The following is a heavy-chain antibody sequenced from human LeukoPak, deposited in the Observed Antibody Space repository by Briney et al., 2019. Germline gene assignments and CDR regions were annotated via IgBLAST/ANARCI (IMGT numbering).Heavy chain of an antibody. V-gene: IGHV3-23*01. CDR3: AKDGNYGDYVREYYFDY. D-gene: IGHD4-17*01. CDR1: GFTFSSYA. J-gene: IGHJ4*02. Sequence: GGSLRLSCAASGFTFSSYAMSWGRQAPGKGLEWASAITGSGGSTYYADSVKGRFTISRDNSKNTLYLQMNSLRAEDTAVYYCAKDGNYGDYVREYYFDYWGQGTLVTVSS. CDR2: ITGSGGST.